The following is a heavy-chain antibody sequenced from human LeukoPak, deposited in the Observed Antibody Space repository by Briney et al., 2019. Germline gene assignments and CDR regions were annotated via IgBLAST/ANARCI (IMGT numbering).Heavy chain of an antibody. CDR2: INPSGGST. CDR3: ARGWRAVEMATIEGNWFDP. V-gene: IGHV1-46*01. J-gene: IGHJ5*02. CDR1: GYTFTSYY. Sequence: ASVKVSCKASGYTFTSYYMHWVRQAPGQGLEWMGIINPSGGSTSYAQKFQGRVTMTRDMSTSTVYMELSSLRFEDTAVYYCARGWRAVEMATIEGNWFDPWGQGTLVTVSS. D-gene: IGHD5-24*01.